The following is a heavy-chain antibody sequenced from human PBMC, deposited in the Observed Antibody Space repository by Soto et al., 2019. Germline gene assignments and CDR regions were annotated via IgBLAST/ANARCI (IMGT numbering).Heavy chain of an antibody. J-gene: IGHJ4*02. CDR2: MTSDGRTT. Sequence: PGGSLRLSCVASGFAFGNSWMHWVRQPPGKGPEWVSRMTSDGRTTQYADSVKGRFTVSRDNAKNTLYLQMNSLRAEDTAVYYCATAEVDYWGPGXLVTVYS. CDR3: ATAEVDY. CDR1: GFAFGNSW. V-gene: IGHV3-74*01.